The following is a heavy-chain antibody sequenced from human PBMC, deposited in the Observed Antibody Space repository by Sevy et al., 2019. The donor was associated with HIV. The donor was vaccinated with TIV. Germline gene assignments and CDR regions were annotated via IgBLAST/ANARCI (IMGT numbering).Heavy chain of an antibody. J-gene: IGHJ6*02. V-gene: IGHV3-30*19. CDR2: ISYDGSNK. CDR1: GFSLSGYG. CDR3: ARDRTYGMDV. Sequence: GGSLRLSCAASGFSLSGYGMHWVRQAPGKGLEWVAVISYDGSNKYYADSVKGRFTISRDNSKNTLYLQMNSLRAEDTAVYYCARDRTYGMDVWGQGTTVTVSS.